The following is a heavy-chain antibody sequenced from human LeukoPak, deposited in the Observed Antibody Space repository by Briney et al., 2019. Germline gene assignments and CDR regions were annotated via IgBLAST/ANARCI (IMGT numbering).Heavy chain of an antibody. Sequence: GASVTVSCKASGYTFINYYIHWLRQAPGQGLEWMGIINPSGATTSYAQKFQGRVTMTRDTSTSSVYMQLSSLRSEDTAVYYCARDLSYGSLGGYYLDYWGQGTRVSVST. CDR1: GYTFINYY. D-gene: IGHD3-16*01. V-gene: IGHV1-46*01. J-gene: IGHJ4*02. CDR3: ARDLSYGSLGGYYLDY. CDR2: INPSGATT.